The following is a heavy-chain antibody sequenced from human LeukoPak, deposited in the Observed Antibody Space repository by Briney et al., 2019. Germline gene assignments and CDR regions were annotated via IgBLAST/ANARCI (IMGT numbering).Heavy chain of an antibody. CDR3: ARKPYNYGYGFVDV. D-gene: IGHD5-18*01. J-gene: IGHJ6*02. V-gene: IGHV3-30*14. CDR2: ISYDGSNK. Sequence: GGSLRLSCAASGFTFSSYAMHWVRQAPGKGLEWVAVISYDGSNKYYADSVKGRFTISRDNSKNTLYLQMNSLRAEDTAVYYCARKPYNYGYGFVDVWGQGTTVTVSS. CDR1: GFTFSSYA.